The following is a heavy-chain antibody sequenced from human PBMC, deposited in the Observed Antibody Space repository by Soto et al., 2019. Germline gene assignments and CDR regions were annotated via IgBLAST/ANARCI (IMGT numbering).Heavy chain of an antibody. V-gene: IGHV3-30-3*01. J-gene: IGHJ3*02. CDR2: ISYDGSNK. CDR3: ARGLARFDI. D-gene: IGHD3-3*02. CDR1: GFTFSSYA. Sequence: QVQLVESGGGVVQPGRSLRLSCAASGFTFSSYAVHWVRQAPGKGLEWVAVISYDGSNKYYADSVKGRFTISRDNSKNTLYLQMNSLRAEDTAVYYCARGLARFDIWGQGTMVTVSS.